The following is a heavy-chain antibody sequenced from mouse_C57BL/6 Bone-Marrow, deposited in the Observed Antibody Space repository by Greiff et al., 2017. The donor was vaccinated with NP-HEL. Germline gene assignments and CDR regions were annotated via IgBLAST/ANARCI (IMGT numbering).Heavy chain of an antibody. CDR2: ISNGGGST. D-gene: IGHD1-2*01. J-gene: IGHJ2*01. CDR3: ARREITTAPFDY. Sequence: EVKLEESGGGLVQPGGSLKLSCAASGFTFSDYYMYWVRQTPEKRLEWVAYISNGGGSTYYPDTVKGRFTISRDNTKNTLYLQMSRLKSEDTAMYYGARREITTAPFDYWGQGTTLTVSS. CDR1: GFTFSDYY. V-gene: IGHV5-12*01.